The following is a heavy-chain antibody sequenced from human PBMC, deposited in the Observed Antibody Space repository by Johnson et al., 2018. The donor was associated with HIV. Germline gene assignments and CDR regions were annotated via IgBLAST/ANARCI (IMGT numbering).Heavy chain of an antibody. Sequence: QVQLVESGGGVVQPGRSLRLSCAASGFTFSSYAMHWVRQAPGKGLEWVAVISYAGSNKYSADSVKGRFTISRDNSKNTLYLQMNSLRAEDTAVYYCARDRAMVIGNDAFDIWGQGTMVTVSS. CDR3: ARDRAMVIGNDAFDI. CDR1: GFTFSSYA. V-gene: IGHV3-30*04. D-gene: IGHD5-18*01. CDR2: ISYAGSNK. J-gene: IGHJ3*02.